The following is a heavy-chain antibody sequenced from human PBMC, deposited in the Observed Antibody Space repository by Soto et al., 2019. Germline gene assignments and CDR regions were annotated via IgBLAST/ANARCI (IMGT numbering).Heavy chain of an antibody. V-gene: IGHV4-39*07. Sequence: SETLSLTCTVSGGSISSGSYYLGWIRKPPGKGLEWIASIYYSGSTYYNPSLKSRVTIFVDKSISTAYLQWSSLKASDTAMYYCARLAPTMVRGGHYGMDVWGQGTTVTVS. J-gene: IGHJ6*02. CDR2: IYYSGST. CDR1: GGSISSGSYY. D-gene: IGHD3-10*01. CDR3: ARLAPTMVRGGHYGMDV.